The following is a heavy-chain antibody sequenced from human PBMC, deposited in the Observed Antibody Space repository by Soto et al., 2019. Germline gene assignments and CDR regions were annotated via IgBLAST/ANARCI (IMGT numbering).Heavy chain of an antibody. CDR1: GGTFSSYA. V-gene: IGHV1-69*01. D-gene: IGHD4-4*01. Sequence: QVQLVQSGAEVKKPGSSVKVSCKASGGTFSSYAISWVRQAPGQGLEWMGGMNPIFGIANYAQTFEGIVTIATDEPTSMAYMELSSLTSENTAVYYCARVGGATVSTYGMDVWGQGTTVTVSS. J-gene: IGHJ6*01. CDR2: MNPIFGIA. CDR3: ARVGGATVSTYGMDV.